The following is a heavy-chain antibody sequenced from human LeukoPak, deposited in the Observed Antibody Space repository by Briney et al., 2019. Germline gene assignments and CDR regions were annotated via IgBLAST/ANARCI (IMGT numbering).Heavy chain of an antibody. V-gene: IGHV3-15*01. Sequence: GGSLRLSCAASGFTFSNAWMSWVRQAPGKGLEWVGRIKSKTEGSTTDYAAPVKGRFTISRDDSKNTLYLQMNSLKPEDTAVYYCTTDPEGGENIVVVPAAMSVYGMDVWGKGTTVTVSS. CDR2: IKSKTEGSTT. D-gene: IGHD2-2*01. J-gene: IGHJ6*04. CDR1: GFTFSNAW. CDR3: TTDPEGGENIVVVPAAMSVYGMDV.